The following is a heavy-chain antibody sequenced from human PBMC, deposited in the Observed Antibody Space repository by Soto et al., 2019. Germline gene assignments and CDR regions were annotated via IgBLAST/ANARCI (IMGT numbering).Heavy chain of an antibody. V-gene: IGHV3-23*01. Sequence: GGSLRLSCAASGFTFSSYAMSWVRQAPGKGLEWVSAISGSGGSTYYADSVKGRFTISRDNSKNTLYLQMNSLRAEDTAVYYCAKFEYSSSWYGPDYYYYGMHVWGQGTTVTVAS. D-gene: IGHD6-13*01. CDR2: ISGSGGST. CDR1: GFTFSSYA. CDR3: AKFEYSSSWYGPDYYYYGMHV. J-gene: IGHJ6*02.